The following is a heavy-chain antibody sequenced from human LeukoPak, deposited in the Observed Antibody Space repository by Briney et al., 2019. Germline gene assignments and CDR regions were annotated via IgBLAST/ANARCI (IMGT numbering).Heavy chain of an antibody. J-gene: IGHJ4*02. Sequence: GGSLRLSCAASGFTFSDYYMSWIRQAPGKGLEWVSYISSSGSTIYYADSVKGRFTISRDNAKNSLYLQMNSLRAEDTAVYYCARASFWSGYYTEGFDYWGQGTLVTVSS. CDR3: ARASFWSGYYTEGFDY. V-gene: IGHV3-11*04. D-gene: IGHD3-3*01. CDR2: ISSSGSTI. CDR1: GFTFSDYY.